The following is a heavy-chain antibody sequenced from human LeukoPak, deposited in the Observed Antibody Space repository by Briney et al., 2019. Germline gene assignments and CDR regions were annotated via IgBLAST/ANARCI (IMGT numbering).Heavy chain of an antibody. D-gene: IGHD3-16*02. Sequence: GGSLRLSCAASGFTFSSYAMSWVRQAPGKGLAWVSAISGSGGSTYYADSVKGRFTISRDSSKNTLYLQMNSLRAEDTAIYYCAKRGAEVGVTVAPGDYWGQGTLVTVSS. J-gene: IGHJ4*02. CDR2: ISGSGGST. CDR1: GFTFSSYA. V-gene: IGHV3-23*01. CDR3: AKRGAEVGVTVAPGDY.